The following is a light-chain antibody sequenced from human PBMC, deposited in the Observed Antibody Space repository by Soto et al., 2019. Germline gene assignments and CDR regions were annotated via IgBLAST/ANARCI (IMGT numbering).Light chain of an antibody. Sequence: EVVMTQSPATLSVSPGERATLSCRASQTVSRNLAWYKQRPGQAPSLLIYDISNRAAGVPARFSGSGSETESTLTIRSLKSEDFAVYFCQQYNNRPSFGQGTRLEIK. V-gene: IGKV3-15*01. CDR1: QTVSRN. CDR2: DIS. J-gene: IGKJ5*01. CDR3: QQYNNRPS.